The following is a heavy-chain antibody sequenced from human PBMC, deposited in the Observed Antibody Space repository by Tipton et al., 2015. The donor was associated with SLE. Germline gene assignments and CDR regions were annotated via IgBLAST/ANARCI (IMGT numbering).Heavy chain of an antibody. CDR2: INHSGST. V-gene: IGHV4-34*09. CDR1: GGSFSGYY. CDR3: ARDRGTGTDAFDI. Sequence: TLSLTCAVYGGSFSGYYWSWIRQPPGKGLEWIGEINHSGSTNYNPSLKRRVTISVDTSKNQFSLKLSSVTAADTAVYYCARDRGTGTDAFDIWGQGTMVTVSS. D-gene: IGHD1/OR15-1a*01. J-gene: IGHJ3*02.